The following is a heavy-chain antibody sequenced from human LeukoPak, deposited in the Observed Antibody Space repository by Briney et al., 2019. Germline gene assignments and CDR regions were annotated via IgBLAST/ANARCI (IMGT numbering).Heavy chain of an antibody. CDR1: GGSTSSDY. Sequence: PSETLSLTCTVSGGSTSSDYWSWIRQSPGKGLEWVGYVYNSGDTGKNPSLKSRVTILLDTSKNQCSLKLTSVSAADTAVYYCARLKLGAYFDLWGRGTLVTVSS. CDR3: ARLKLGAYFDL. V-gene: IGHV4-59*08. J-gene: IGHJ2*01. D-gene: IGHD3-16*01. CDR2: VYNSGDT.